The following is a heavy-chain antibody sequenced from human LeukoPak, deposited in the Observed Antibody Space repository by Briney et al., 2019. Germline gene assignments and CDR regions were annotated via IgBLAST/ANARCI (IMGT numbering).Heavy chain of an antibody. CDR2: ISSSGSTI. CDR3: ARVVVVVAAGWFDP. Sequence: GGSLRLSCAASGFTFSDYYMSWIRQAPGKGLEWVSYISSSGSTIYYADSVKGRFTISRDNAKNSLYLQMNSLRAEDTAVYYCARVVVVVAAGWFDPWGQGTLVTVSS. V-gene: IGHV3-11*04. D-gene: IGHD2-15*01. CDR1: GFTFSDYY. J-gene: IGHJ5*02.